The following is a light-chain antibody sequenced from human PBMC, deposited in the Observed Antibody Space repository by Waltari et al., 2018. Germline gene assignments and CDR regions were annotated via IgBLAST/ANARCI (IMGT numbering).Light chain of an antibody. CDR2: DAS. J-gene: IGKJ1*01. CDR1: QGIGSD. V-gene: IGKV1-6*01. Sequence: AIQMTQSPSSLSASVGDRVTISCRASQGIGSDLGWYQQKPGKAPKVLIYDASRLATGVPSRFSGSGSCTDFTLTISSLQPEDFATYYCLQDYTYPWTFGQGTKVEIK. CDR3: LQDYTYPWT.